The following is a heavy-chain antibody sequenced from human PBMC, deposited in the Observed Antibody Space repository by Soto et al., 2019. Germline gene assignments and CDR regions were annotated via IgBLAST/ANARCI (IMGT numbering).Heavy chain of an antibody. CDR3: ARDHRYSSGWYYYYGMDV. J-gene: IGHJ6*02. V-gene: IGHV6-1*01. CDR1: GDSVSSNSAA. D-gene: IGHD6-19*01. Sequence: SQTLSLTCAISGDSVSSNSAAWNWIRQSPSRGLEWLGRTYYRSKWYNDYAVSVESRITINPDTSNNQLSLQLNSVTPEDTAVYYCARDHRYSSGWYYYYGMDVWGQGTTVTVSS. CDR2: TYYRSKWYN.